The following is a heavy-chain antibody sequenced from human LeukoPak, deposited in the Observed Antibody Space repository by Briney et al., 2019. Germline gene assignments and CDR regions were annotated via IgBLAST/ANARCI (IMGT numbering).Heavy chain of an antibody. CDR1: GFTFSSYA. CDR2: ISYDGSNK. D-gene: IGHD6-13*01. Sequence: GRSLRLSCAASGFTFSSYAMHWVRQAPGKGLEWVAVISYDGSNKYYADSVKGRFTISRDNTKNSLYLQMNSLRAEDTAVYYCARAVHSSSSEWYYYYGMDVWGKGTTVTVSS. J-gene: IGHJ6*04. V-gene: IGHV3-30-3*01. CDR3: ARAVHSSSSEWYYYYGMDV.